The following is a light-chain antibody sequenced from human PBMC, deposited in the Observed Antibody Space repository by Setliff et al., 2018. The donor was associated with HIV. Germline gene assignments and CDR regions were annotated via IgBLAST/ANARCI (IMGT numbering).Light chain of an antibody. Sequence: QSALTQPASVSGSPGQSITISCTGTSSDIGSSKFVSWYQQHPGKAPKVMIYNVDKRPSGVSNRFSGSKSGNTASLTISGLQIEDEADYFCSSYSINNLYVFASGTKDTVL. CDR1: SSDIGSSKF. CDR3: SSYSINNLYV. J-gene: IGLJ1*01. V-gene: IGLV2-14*03. CDR2: NVD.